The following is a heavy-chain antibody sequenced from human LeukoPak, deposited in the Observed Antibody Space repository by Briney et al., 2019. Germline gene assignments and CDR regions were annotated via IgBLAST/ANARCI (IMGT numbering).Heavy chain of an antibody. CDR2: MNPNSGNT. J-gene: IGHJ5*02. V-gene: IGHV1-8*01. CDR1: GYTFTSYD. D-gene: IGHD2-21*02. Sequence: ASVKVSCKASGYTFTSYDINWVRQAPGQGLEWMGWMNPNSGNTGYAQKFQGRVTITADKSTSTAYMELSSLRSEDTAVYYCAREGKSVVVTAISFWFDPWGQGTLVTVSS. CDR3: AREGKSVVVTAISFWFDP.